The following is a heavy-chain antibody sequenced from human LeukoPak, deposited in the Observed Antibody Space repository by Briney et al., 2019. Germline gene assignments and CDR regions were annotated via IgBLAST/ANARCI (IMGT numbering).Heavy chain of an antibody. CDR3: ASAFLTGYYRNWFDP. V-gene: IGHV3-23*01. CDR2: ISANGVDT. Sequence: GGSLRLSCVASGFSFSSYAMSWVRPGPGKGLEWVSTISANGVDTYSADSVKGRFTISRDNSKNTLYLQMNSLRVGDTAVYYCASAFLTGYYRNWFDPWGQGTLVTVSS. J-gene: IGHJ5*02. CDR1: GFSFSSYA. D-gene: IGHD3-9*01.